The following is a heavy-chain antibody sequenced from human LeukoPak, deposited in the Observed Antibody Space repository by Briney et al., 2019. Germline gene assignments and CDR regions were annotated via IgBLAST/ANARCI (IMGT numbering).Heavy chain of an antibody. D-gene: IGHD5-18*01. CDR2: ISYDGSNK. V-gene: IGHV3-30*04. CDR1: GFTFSSYA. J-gene: IGHJ4*02. Sequence: QPGGSLRLSCAASGFTFSSYAMHWVRQAPGKGLEWVAVISYDGSNKYYADSVKGRFTISRDNSKNTLYLQMNSLRAEDTAVYYCAGGGYSYEGYEFDYWSQGTLVTVSS. CDR3: AGGGYSYEGYEFDY.